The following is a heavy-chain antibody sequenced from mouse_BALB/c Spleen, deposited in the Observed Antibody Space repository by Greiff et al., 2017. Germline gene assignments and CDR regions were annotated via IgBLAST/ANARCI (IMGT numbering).Heavy chain of an antibody. CDR1: GDSITSGY. CDR3: ARSGYGYDGSYFDY. V-gene: IGHV3-8*02. D-gene: IGHD2-2*01. Sequence: EVKLMESGPSLVKPSQTLSLTCSVTGDSITSGYWNWIRKFPGNKLEYMGYISYSGSTYYNPSLKSRISITRDTSKNQYYLQLNSVTTEDTATYYCARSGYGYDGSYFDYWGQGTTLTVSS. CDR2: ISYSGST. J-gene: IGHJ2*01.